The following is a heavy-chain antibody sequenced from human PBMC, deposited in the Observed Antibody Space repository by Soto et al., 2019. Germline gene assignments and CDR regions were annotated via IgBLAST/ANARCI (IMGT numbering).Heavy chain of an antibody. CDR3: ARDSSSAWSLDY. CDR1: GFTFSKYG. CDR2: IWCDGTSR. J-gene: IGHJ4*02. V-gene: IGHV3-33*01. Sequence: QVQLVESGGGVVQPGRSLRLSCAASGFTFSKYGMHWVRQAPGRGLEWVSVIWCDGTSRYYADSVKGRFTISRDNSKNTLYLQMNSLRAEDTAVYYCARDSSSAWSLDYWGQGTLVTVSS. D-gene: IGHD6-19*01.